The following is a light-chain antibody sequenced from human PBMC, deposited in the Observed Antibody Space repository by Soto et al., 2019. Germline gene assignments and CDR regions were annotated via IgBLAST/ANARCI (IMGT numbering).Light chain of an antibody. J-gene: IGLJ2*01. CDR3: SSYTSSNTLVL. CDR2: DVN. Sequence: QPVLTQPASVSGSPGQSITISCTGTSSDVGGYNFVSWYQQHPGKAPKLIIYDVNNRPSGLSNRFSGSKSGNTASLTISGLQAEDEADYYCSSYTSSNTLVLFGGGTKLTVL. CDR1: SSDVGGYNF. V-gene: IGLV2-14*01.